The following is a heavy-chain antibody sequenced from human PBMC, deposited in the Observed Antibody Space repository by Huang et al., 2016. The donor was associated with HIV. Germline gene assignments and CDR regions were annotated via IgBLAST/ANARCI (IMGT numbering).Heavy chain of an antibody. Sequence: EVKLVESGGGLVKPGGSLTLSCAVLGITFRTYPMIWVRQAPGKGLEWFSSISSDGSKVNYLDSVRGRFTISRDNARNLLYVQMTGLRVGDTALYYCARSRYYDVSNYPDVWGQGVRVTVSP. CDR3: ARSRYYDVSNYPDV. J-gene: IGHJ4*02. CDR2: ISSDGSKV. V-gene: IGHV3-21*06. D-gene: IGHD3-16*01. CDR1: GITFRTYP.